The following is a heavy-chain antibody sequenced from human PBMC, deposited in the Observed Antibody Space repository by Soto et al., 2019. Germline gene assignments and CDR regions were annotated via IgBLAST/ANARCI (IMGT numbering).Heavy chain of an antibody. CDR3: VHSRCGGDCLKSYSSHYYYGMDV. CDR1: GFSLNTGGLA. J-gene: IGHJ6*02. CDR2: IYWDNDK. V-gene: IGHV2-5*02. D-gene: IGHD2-21*02. Sequence: QITLKESGPTLVKPTQTLTLTCTFSGFSLNTGGLAVGWIRQPPGKALEWLALIYWDNDKRYSPSLRSRLTITKDTYKNQVVLTMTNMDPVDSATYYCVHSRCGGDCLKSYSSHYYYGMDVLGQGTTVTVSS.